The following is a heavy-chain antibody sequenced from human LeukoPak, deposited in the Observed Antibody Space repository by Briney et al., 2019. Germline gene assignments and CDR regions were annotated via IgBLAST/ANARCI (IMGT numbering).Heavy chain of an antibody. CDR1: GYTFTSYD. CDR2: MNPNSGNT. J-gene: IGHJ4*02. V-gene: IGHV1-8*01. CDR3: ARGYSVTTELRNDY. D-gene: IGHD4-17*01. Sequence: ASVKVSCKASGYTFTSYDINWVRQATGQGLEWMGWMNPNSGNTGYVQKFQGRVTMTRNTSISTAYMELSSLRSEDTAVYYCARGYSVTTELRNDYWGQGTLVTVSS.